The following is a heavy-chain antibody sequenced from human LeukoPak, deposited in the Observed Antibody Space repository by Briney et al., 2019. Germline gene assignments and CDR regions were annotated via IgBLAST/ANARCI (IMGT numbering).Heavy chain of an antibody. V-gene: IGHV1-18*01. CDR2: ISGYNEKT. J-gene: IGHJ4*02. D-gene: IGHD3-22*01. CDR3: ARAGYYDSSGNFDY. CDR1: GYTFTRYG. Sequence: ASVKVSCKASGYTFTRYGINWVRQAPGQGLEWMGWISGYNEKTNYAQKFQGRVTMTTDTSTSTVYMELSSLRSEDTAVYYCARAGYYDSSGNFDYWGQGTLVTVSS.